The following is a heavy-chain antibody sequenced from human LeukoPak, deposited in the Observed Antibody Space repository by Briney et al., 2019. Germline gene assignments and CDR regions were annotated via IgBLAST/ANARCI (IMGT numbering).Heavy chain of an antibody. CDR1: GFTFTNAW. CDR3: TKGSCSAGRCYSNF. D-gene: IGHD2-15*01. V-gene: IGHV3-15*01. J-gene: IGHJ4*02. Sequence: KPGGSLRLSCAASGFTFTNAWMSWVRQAPGKGLEWVGRIKSKTDGGTTDYAAPVKGRFTISRDDSKNTLFLQMNSLKTEDTAVYYCTKGSCSAGRCYSNFWGQGTLVTVSS. CDR2: IKSKTDGGTT.